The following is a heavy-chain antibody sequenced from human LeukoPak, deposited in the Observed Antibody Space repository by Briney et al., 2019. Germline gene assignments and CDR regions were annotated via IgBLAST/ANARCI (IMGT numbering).Heavy chain of an antibody. CDR2: MNPNTGNT. D-gene: IGHD2-15*01. J-gene: IGHJ4*02. Sequence: GASVKVSYKASGYTFIGYDINWVRQATGQGLEWMGWMNPNTGNTGYAQKFRGRVTMTRNTSISTASMELSSLTSEDTALYYCARGAPGSYCSGGSCPYFDYWGQGTLVSVSS. V-gene: IGHV1-8*01. CDR3: ARGAPGSYCSGGSCPYFDY. CDR1: GYTFIGYD.